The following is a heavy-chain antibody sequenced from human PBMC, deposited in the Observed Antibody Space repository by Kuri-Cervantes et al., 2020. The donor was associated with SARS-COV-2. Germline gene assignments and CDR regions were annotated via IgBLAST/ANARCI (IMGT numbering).Heavy chain of an antibody. J-gene: IGHJ4*02. CDR3: ARGRIWFGNAFDY. CDR2: INHRGGT. CDR1: GGSCSGYS. Sequence: SETLSLTCAVYGGSCSGYSWSWIRQPPGKGLEWIGEINHRGGTNYNPSLKSRVTISVDTSKNQFSLKLSSVTAADTAVYYCARGRIWFGNAFDYWAREPWSPSPQ. D-gene: IGHD3-10*01. V-gene: IGHV4-34*01.